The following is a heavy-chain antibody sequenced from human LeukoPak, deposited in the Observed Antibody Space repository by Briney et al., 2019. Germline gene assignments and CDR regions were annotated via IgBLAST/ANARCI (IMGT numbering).Heavy chain of an antibody. CDR3: TTYPMVYAMNY. V-gene: IGHV3-15*01. D-gene: IGHD2-8*01. Sequence: GGSLRLSCAASGFTFSNAWMSWVRQAPGKGLEWVGRIKSKTDGGTTDYAAPVKGRFTISRDDSKNTLYLQMNSLKTEDTVVYYCTTYPMVYAMNYWGQGTLVTVSS. CDR1: GFTFSNAW. J-gene: IGHJ4*02. CDR2: IKSKTDGGTT.